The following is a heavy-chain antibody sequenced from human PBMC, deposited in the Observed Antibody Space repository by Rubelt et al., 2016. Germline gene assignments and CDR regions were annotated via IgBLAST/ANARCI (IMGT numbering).Heavy chain of an antibody. Sequence: QVQLVQSGAEVKKPGSSVKFSCKASGGTFSSYAISWVRQAPGQGLEWLGGIIPIFGTANYAQKFQGRVTITPDKSTGYACMTLSSLRSEDTAVHYCASPPCDILTGYDYYYGMDVWGQGTTVTVSS. V-gene: IGHV1-69*06. CDR1: GGTFSSYA. J-gene: IGHJ6*02. CDR2: IIPIFGTA. D-gene: IGHD3-9*01. CDR3: ASPPCDILTGYDYYYGMDV.